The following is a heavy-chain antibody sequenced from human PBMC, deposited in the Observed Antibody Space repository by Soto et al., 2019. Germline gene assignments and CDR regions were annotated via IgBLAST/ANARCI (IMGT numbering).Heavy chain of an antibody. CDR2: FDPEDGET. J-gene: IGHJ6*02. CDR3: ATPTRMIVLVPAATNYYYGMDV. D-gene: IGHD2-2*01. V-gene: IGHV1-24*01. Sequence: QVQLVQSGAEVKKPGASVKVSCKVSGYTLTELSMHWVRQAPGKGLEWMGGFDPEDGETIYAQKFQGRVTMTEDTSTDTAYMELSSLRSEDTAAYYCATPTRMIVLVPAATNYYYGMDVWGQGTTVTVSS. CDR1: GYTLTELS.